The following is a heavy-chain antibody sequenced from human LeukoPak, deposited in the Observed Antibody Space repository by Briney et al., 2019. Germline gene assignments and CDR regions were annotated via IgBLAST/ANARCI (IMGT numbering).Heavy chain of an antibody. CDR3: ARERSAWRI. CDR1: GFNFSTYT. J-gene: IGHJ3*01. D-gene: IGHD1-1*01. CDR2: IKEDGSEK. Sequence: PGGSLRLSCAASGFNFSTYTINWVRQAPGERLEWVANIKEDGSEKYYVDSVKGRFTISRDNAKNSLFLQMNSLRADDTAIYYCARERSAWRIWGQGTMVTVSS. V-gene: IGHV3-7*01.